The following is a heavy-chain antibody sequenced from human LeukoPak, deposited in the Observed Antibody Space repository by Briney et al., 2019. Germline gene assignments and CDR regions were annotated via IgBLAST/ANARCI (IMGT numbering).Heavy chain of an antibody. CDR3: ARDRGSTSSYGMDV. Sequence: LGGSLRLSCAASGFTFSSYAMHWVRQAPGKGLEWVAVISYDGSNKYYADSVKGRFTISRDNSKNTLYLQMNSLRAEDTAVYYCARDRGSTSSYGMDVWGKGTTVTVSS. J-gene: IGHJ6*04. CDR2: ISYDGSNK. D-gene: IGHD2-2*01. V-gene: IGHV3-30*04. CDR1: GFTFSSYA.